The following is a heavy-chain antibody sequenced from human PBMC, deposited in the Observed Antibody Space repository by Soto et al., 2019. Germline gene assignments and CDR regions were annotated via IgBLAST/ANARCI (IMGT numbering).Heavy chain of an antibody. Sequence: GASVKVYCKASGYTFIDYYMHWVRQAPGQGLEWMGWINPKSGGTNYAQKFQGRVTMTRVTSISTAYMELSSLRSDDTALYYCAKDPNVVVVPAATGGMDVWGQGTTVTVSS. CDR2: INPKSGGT. J-gene: IGHJ6*02. CDR1: GYTFIDYY. D-gene: IGHD2-2*01. CDR3: AKDPNVVVVPAATGGMDV. V-gene: IGHV1-2*02.